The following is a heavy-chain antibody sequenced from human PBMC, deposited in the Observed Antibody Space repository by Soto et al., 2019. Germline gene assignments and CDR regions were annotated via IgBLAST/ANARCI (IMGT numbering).Heavy chain of an antibody. Sequence: QVQLQESGPGLVKPSETLSLTCTVSGGSISTYYWSWVRQSPGKGLEWIGYIFYSDNTNYNPSLKSRVPISVHTSKNQFSLKLTSVTAADTAVYFCARGGETYYDFWSGFSPIDYWGQGALVTVSS. CDR2: IFYSDNT. CDR3: ARGGETYYDFWSGFSPIDY. V-gene: IGHV4-59*01. CDR1: GGSISTYY. J-gene: IGHJ4*02. D-gene: IGHD3-3*01.